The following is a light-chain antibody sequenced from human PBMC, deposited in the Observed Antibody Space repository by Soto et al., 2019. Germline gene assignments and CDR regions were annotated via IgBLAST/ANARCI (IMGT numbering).Light chain of an antibody. Sequence: EIVMTQSPATLSVSPGERATLSCRASQNISSNLAWYQQKPGQAPRLLIYTASPRAIGIPARFSGSGSGTEFTFTIGSLKSKDFEVFSVQKYNDWLRGRFGKGTKVEIK. CDR3: QKYNDWLRGR. J-gene: IGKJ1*01. CDR2: TAS. V-gene: IGKV3-15*01. CDR1: QNISSN.